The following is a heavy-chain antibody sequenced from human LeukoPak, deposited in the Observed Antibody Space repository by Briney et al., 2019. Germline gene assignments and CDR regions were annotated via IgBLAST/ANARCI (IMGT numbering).Heavy chain of an antibody. V-gene: IGHV1-2*06. Sequence: ASVKVSCKASGYTFTGYYMYWVRQAPGQGLEWMGRINPNSGGTNYAQKFQGRVTMTRDTSISTAYMELSRLRSDDTAVYYCARGAYGSGSYYSNWFDPWGQGTLVTVSS. CDR3: ARGAYGSGSYYSNWFDP. CDR2: INPNSGGT. J-gene: IGHJ5*02. D-gene: IGHD3-10*01. CDR1: GYTFTGYY.